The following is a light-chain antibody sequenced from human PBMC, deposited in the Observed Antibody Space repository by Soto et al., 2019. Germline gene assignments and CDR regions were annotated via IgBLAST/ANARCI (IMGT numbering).Light chain of an antibody. CDR1: SSDVGSYNR. CDR2: DVS. Sequence: QSVLTQPPSVSGSPGQSVTISCTGTSSDVGSYNRVSWYQQPPGTAPKLMIYDVSNRPSGVPDRFSGSKSGNTASLTISGLQAEDEADYYCSLYTTPSTRWVFGGGTKVTVL. J-gene: IGLJ3*02. V-gene: IGLV2-18*01. CDR3: SLYTTPSTRWV.